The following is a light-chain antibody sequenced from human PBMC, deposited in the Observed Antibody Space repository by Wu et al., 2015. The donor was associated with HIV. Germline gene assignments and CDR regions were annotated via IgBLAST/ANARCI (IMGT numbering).Light chain of an antibody. CDR1: QSVSSSY. CDR3: QQYGSSPRALT. J-gene: IGKJ4*01. CDR2: GAS. Sequence: EIVLTQSPGTLSLSPGERATLSCRASQSVSSSYLAWCQQKPGQAPRLLIYGASSRATGIPDRFSGSGSGTDFTLTISRLEPEDFAVYYCQQYGSSPRALTFGGGTKVEIK. V-gene: IGKV3-20*01.